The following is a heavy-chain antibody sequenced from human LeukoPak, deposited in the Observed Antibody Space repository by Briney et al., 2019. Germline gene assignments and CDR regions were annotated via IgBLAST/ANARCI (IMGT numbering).Heavy chain of an antibody. CDR3: ARGRGDYYDSSGYHDF. CDR1: GYTFTGYY. V-gene: IGHV1-2*06. J-gene: IGHJ4*02. Sequence: ASVKVSCKASGYTFTGYYMHWVRQAPGQGLGWMGRINPNSGGTNYAQKFQGRVTMTRDTSISTAYMELSRLRSDDTAVYYCARGRGDYYDSSGYHDFWGQGTLVTVSS. D-gene: IGHD3-22*01. CDR2: INPNSGGT.